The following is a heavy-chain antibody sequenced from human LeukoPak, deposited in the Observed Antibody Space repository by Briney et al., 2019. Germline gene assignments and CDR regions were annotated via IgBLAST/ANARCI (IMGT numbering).Heavy chain of an antibody. CDR3: ARAIVVVVAATQHDAFDI. CDR2: INHSGST. D-gene: IGHD2-15*01. Sequence: PSETLSLTCAVYGGSFSGYYWSWIRQPPGKGLEWIGEINHSGSTNYNPSLKSRVTISVDTSKNQFSLKLSSVTAADTAVYYCARAIVVVVAATQHDAFDIWGQGTMVTVSS. J-gene: IGHJ3*02. CDR1: GGSFSGYY. V-gene: IGHV4-34*01.